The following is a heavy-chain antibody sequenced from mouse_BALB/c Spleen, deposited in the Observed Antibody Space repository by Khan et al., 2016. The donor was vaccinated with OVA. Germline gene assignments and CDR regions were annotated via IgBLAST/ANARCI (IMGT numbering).Heavy chain of an antibody. CDR2: IDPENGET. J-gene: IGHJ3*01. V-gene: IGHV14-1*02. CDR3: ARSGYSAWCAY. CDR1: GFNIKDYY. Sequence: VQLQQSGAELVRPGALVKLSCKASGFNIKDYYIHWVMQRPEQGLEWIGWIDPENGETVYDPKFQGKAIITADTSSNTAYLHLSSLTSDDTSVYYCARSGYSAWCAYWGQGALVTVSS.